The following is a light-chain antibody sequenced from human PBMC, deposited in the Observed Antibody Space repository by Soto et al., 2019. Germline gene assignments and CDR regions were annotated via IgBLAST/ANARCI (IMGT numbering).Light chain of an antibody. Sequence: QSVLTQSPSASGTPGQMVTISCSGSSSNIGSNTVNWYQQLPGTAPKLVIYSNNQRPSGVPDRFSGSKSGTSASLAISGLQSEDEADYYCVAWDDSLNGYVVFGGGTKVTVL. CDR1: SSNIGSNT. V-gene: IGLV1-44*01. CDR2: SNN. CDR3: VAWDDSLNGYVV. J-gene: IGLJ2*01.